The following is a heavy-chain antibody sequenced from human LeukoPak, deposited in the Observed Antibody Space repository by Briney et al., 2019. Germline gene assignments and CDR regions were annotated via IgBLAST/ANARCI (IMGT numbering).Heavy chain of an antibody. V-gene: IGHV3-48*04. CDR3: ARYSSPYHFDF. J-gene: IGHJ4*02. D-gene: IGHD2-21*01. CDR1: GFTFSSYS. CDR2: ISSSRSTI. Sequence: GGSLRLSCAASGFTFSSYSMSWVRQAPGKGLEWVSHISSSRSTIYYADSVKGRFTISRDNAKSSLYLQMNSLRAEDTAVYYCARYSSPYHFDFWGQGTLVTVSS.